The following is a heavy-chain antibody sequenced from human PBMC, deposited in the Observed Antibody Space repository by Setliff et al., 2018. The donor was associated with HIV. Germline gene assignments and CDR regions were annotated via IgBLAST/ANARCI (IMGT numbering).Heavy chain of an antibody. CDR1: GYAITSGFY. CDR2: IYHSGTT. J-gene: IGHJ4*02. Sequence: PSETLSLTCAVSGYAITSGFYWGWIRQPPGKGLEWIESIYHSGTTNYNPSLKSRVTISVDTSQNQFSLKLSSVTAADTAIYYCARRIYGNNPYFDYWSQGTLVTVSS. D-gene: IGHD4-17*01. V-gene: IGHV4-38-2*01. CDR3: ARRIYGNNPYFDY.